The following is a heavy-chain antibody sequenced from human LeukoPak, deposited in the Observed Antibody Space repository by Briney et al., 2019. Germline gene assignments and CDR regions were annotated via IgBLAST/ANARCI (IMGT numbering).Heavy chain of an antibody. CDR2: ITWDGGST. V-gene: IGHV3-43D*03. CDR3: ARNWGVASRYFDY. Sequence: GGSLRLSCAASGFTFDDYAMHWVRQASGKGLEWVSHITWDGGSTHYADSVKGRFTISRDNANNSLYLQMNSLRAEDTALYYCARNWGVASRYFDYWGQGTLVTVSS. J-gene: IGHJ4*02. CDR1: GFTFDDYA. D-gene: IGHD3-10*01.